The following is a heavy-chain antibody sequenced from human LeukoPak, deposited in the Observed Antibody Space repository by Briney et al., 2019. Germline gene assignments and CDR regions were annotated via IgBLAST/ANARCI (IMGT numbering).Heavy chain of an antibody. Sequence: PSETLSLTCTVSGGSISSYYWSWIRQPPGKGLEWIGYIYYSGSTSYNPSLKSRVTISVDTSKNQFSLKLSSVTAADTAVYYCARDSGNLRDDAFDIWDQGTMVTVSS. V-gene: IGHV4-59*01. CDR2: IYYSGST. CDR3: ARDSGNLRDDAFDI. D-gene: IGHD1-14*01. CDR1: GGSISSYY. J-gene: IGHJ3*02.